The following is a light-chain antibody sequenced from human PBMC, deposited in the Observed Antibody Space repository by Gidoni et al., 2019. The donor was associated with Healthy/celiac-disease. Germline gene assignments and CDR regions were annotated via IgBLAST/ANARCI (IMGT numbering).Light chain of an antibody. CDR1: SSDVGSYNL. Sequence: QSALTQPASVSGSPGQSITISCTGTSSDVGSYNLVSWYQQHPGKAPKLMFYEGSKRPSGVSNRFSGSKSGNTASLTISGLQAEDEADYYCCSYAGSSTFYVVFGGGTKLTVL. CDR2: EGS. V-gene: IGLV2-23*01. CDR3: CSYAGSSTFYVV. J-gene: IGLJ2*01.